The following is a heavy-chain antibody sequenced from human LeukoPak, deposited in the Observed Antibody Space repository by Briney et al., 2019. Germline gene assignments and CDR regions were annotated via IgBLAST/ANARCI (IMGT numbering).Heavy chain of an antibody. CDR1: GGSFSGYY. J-gene: IGHJ4*02. Sequence: PSETLSLTCAVYGGSFSGYYWSWVRQPPGKGLEWIGEINHSGSTNYNPSRKSRVTISVDTSKNQFSLKLSSVTAADTAVYYCARGLSNGTGSTFDYWGQGTPVTVSS. CDR3: ARGLSNGTGSTFDY. V-gene: IGHV4-34*01. D-gene: IGHD1-1*01. CDR2: INHSGST.